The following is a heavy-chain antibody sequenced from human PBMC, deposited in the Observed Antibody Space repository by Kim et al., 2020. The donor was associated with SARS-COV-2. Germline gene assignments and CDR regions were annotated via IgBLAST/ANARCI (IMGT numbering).Heavy chain of an antibody. J-gene: IGHJ6*02. CDR1: GYSFTSYW. Sequence: GESLKISCKGSGYSFTSYWISWVRQMPGKGLEWMGRIDPSDSYTNYSPSFQGHVTISADKSISTAYLQWSSLKASDTAMYYCARHVDFFSPRIRGGYLDVWGQGTTVTVSS. V-gene: IGHV5-10-1*01. CDR3: ARHVDFFSPRIRGGYLDV. D-gene: IGHD2-21*01. CDR2: IDPSDSYT.